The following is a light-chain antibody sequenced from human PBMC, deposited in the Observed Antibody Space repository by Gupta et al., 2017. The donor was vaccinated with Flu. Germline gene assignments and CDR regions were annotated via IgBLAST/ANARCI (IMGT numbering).Light chain of an antibody. V-gene: IGKV2-28*01. CDR1: QSRLHSNGNNY. Sequence: VTPGEPASISCSSSQSRLHSNGNNYLDWNLQKPGQSPQLLIYLGSHRASGVPDRFSGSGSGTDFTLKISRVEAEEVGVYYCRQTLPSPLTFGGGTKVDIK. CDR2: LGS. CDR3: RQTLPSPLT. J-gene: IGKJ4*01.